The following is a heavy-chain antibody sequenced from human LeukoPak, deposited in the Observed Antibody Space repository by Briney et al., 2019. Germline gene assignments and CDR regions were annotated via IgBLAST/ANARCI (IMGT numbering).Heavy chain of an antibody. CDR1: GGSISSGGYS. Sequence: PSETLSLTCAVSGGSISSGGYSWSWIRQPPGKGLEWIGYIYHSGSTYYNPSLKSRVTISVDTSKNQFSLKLSSVTAADTAVYYCARYIAVAGNDYYYYYGMDVWGQGTTVTVSS. J-gene: IGHJ6*02. V-gene: IGHV4-30-2*02. CDR2: IYHSGST. CDR3: ARYIAVAGNDYYYYYGMDV. D-gene: IGHD6-19*01.